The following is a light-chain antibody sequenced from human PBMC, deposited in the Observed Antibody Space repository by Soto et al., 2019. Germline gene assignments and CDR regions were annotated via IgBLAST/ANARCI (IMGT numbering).Light chain of an antibody. CDR1: NSDVGGYNY. Sequence: QSALTQPPSASGSPGQSVTISCTGTNSDVGGYNYVSWYQQHPGKAPKLMIYELNKRPSGVPDRFSGSKSGNTASLTVSGLQAEDEADYYCSSYAGSNNFVVFGGGTQLTVL. J-gene: IGLJ2*01. CDR3: SSYAGSNNFVV. CDR2: ELN. V-gene: IGLV2-8*01.